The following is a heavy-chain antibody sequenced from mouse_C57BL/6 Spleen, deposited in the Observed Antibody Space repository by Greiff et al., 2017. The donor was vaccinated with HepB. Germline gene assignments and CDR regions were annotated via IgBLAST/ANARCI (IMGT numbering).Heavy chain of an antibody. CDR3: ARVHITTVVGGDY. CDR1: GYTFTSYG. V-gene: IGHV1-81*01. CDR2: IYPRSGNT. D-gene: IGHD1-1*01. Sequence: VHLVESGAELARPGASVKLSCKASGYTFTSYGISWVKQRTGQGLEWIGEIYPRSGNTYYNEKFKGKATLTADKSSSTAYMELRSLTSEDSAVYFCARVHITTVVGGDYWGQGTTLTVSS. J-gene: IGHJ2*01.